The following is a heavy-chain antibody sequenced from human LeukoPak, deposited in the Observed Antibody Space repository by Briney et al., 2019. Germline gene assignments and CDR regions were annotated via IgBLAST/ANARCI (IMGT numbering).Heavy chain of an antibody. D-gene: IGHD4-23*01. CDR1: GGSISSGGYS. J-gene: IGHJ4*02. V-gene: IGHV4-30-2*01. Sequence: SQTLSLTCAVSGGSISSGGYSWSWIRQPPGKGLEWIGYIYHSGSTYYNPSLKSRVTISVDRSKNQFSLKLSSVTAADTAVYYCARETPPFYGGNEDYWGQGTLVTVSS. CDR2: IYHSGST. CDR3: ARETPPFYGGNEDY.